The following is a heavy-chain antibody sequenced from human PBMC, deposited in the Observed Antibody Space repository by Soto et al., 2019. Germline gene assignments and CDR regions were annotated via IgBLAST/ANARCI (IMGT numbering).Heavy chain of an antibody. V-gene: IGHV3-9*01. Sequence: PGGSLRLSCAASGFTFDDYAMHWVRQAPGKGLEWVSGISWNSGSIGYADSVKGRFTISRDNAKNSLYLQMNSLRAEDTALYYCAKASRYDFWSGSPPPGGMDVWGQGTTVTVSS. CDR1: GFTFDDYA. CDR3: AKASRYDFWSGSPPPGGMDV. D-gene: IGHD3-3*01. J-gene: IGHJ6*02. CDR2: ISWNSGSI.